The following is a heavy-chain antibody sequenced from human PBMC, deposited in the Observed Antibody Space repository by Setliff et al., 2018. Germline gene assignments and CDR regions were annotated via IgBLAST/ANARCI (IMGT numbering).Heavy chain of an antibody. J-gene: IGHJ1*01. CDR3: ASRNSDGGPEYFQH. D-gene: IGHD1-26*01. V-gene: IGHV4-4*07. Sequence: LSLTCTVSGGSINNYYWSWIRQPAGKGLEWIGRVYSNVGTNFNPSLKSRDTMSVDASKNQISLKLMSVTAADTAVYYCASRNSDGGPEYFQHWGQGALVTVSS. CDR1: GGSINNYY. CDR2: VYSNVGT.